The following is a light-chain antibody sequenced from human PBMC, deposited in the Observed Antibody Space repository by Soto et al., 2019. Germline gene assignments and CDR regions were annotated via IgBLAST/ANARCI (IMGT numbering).Light chain of an antibody. CDR2: GTS. V-gene: IGKV3-20*01. CDR3: QQYGSLVT. Sequence: EIVLTQSPGTLSLSPGERATLSCRASQSVSSSYLAWYQHKPGGAPRLLIDGTSSRATGIPDRFSGSGSGTDFTLTISRLEPEDLAVYYCQQYGSLVTFGQGTKVEI. CDR1: QSVSSSY. J-gene: IGKJ1*01.